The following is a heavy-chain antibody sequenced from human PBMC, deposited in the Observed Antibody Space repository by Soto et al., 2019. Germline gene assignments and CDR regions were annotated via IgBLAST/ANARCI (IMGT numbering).Heavy chain of an antibody. CDR2: ISGSGART. CDR1: GFTFSSYA. Sequence: EVQLLASGGGWVQPGGSLRLSCAASGFTFSSYAMSWVRQAPGKGLEWISVISGSGARTNYADSVKGRFTISRDNSKNTLNLQMNCPRADDTAVYYCAKDYSLNTDMATFFHSWGQGTLVTVSS. CDR3: AKDYSLNTDMATFFHS. D-gene: IGHD5-18*01. V-gene: IGHV3-23*01. J-gene: IGHJ4*02.